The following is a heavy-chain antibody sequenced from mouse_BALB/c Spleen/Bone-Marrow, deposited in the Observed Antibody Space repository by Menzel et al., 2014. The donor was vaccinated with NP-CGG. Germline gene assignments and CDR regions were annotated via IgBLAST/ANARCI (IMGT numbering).Heavy chain of an antibody. J-gene: IGHJ3*01. CDR3: ARRGGTTAPFAY. D-gene: IGHD1-2*01. CDR1: GFSLTNYG. Sequence: VQVVESGPGLVQPSQSLSIPCTVSGFSLTNYGVHWVRQSPGKGLEWLGVLWSGGSTDYYAAFLSRLILNKDNSKSQVFLKMNSLQANDTAIYYCARRGGTTAPFAYWGQGTLVTVSA. CDR2: LWSGGST. V-gene: IGHV2-2*02.